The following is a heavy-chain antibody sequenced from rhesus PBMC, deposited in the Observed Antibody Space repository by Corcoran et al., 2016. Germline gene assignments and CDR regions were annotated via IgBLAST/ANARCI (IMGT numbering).Heavy chain of an antibody. Sequence: EVQLVETGGGLVQPGGSLRLSCAASGFTFRSYGMGWVRQAPGKGLEWVSGISYTGGSTYYADSVKGRFTISRDNSKNTLSLQMNSLRAEDTAVYYCAKSNWNDGVQFDYWGQGVLVTVSS. CDR2: ISYTGGST. V-gene: IGHV3S5*01. CDR1: GFTFRSYG. J-gene: IGHJ4*01. CDR3: AKSNWNDGVQFDY. D-gene: IGHD1-7*02.